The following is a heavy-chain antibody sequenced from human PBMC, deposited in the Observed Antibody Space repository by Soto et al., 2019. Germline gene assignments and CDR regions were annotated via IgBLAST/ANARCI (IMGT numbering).Heavy chain of an antibody. CDR3: ARGLGITMIVVADDAFDI. CDR2: INHSGST. V-gene: IGHV4-34*01. D-gene: IGHD3-22*01. CDR1: GGSFSGYY. J-gene: IGHJ3*02. Sequence: SETLSLTCAVYGGSFSGYYWSWIRQPPGKGLEWIGEINHSGSTNYNPSLKSRVTISVDTSKNQFSLKLSSVTAADTAVYYCARGLGITMIVVADDAFDIWGQGTMVTVSS.